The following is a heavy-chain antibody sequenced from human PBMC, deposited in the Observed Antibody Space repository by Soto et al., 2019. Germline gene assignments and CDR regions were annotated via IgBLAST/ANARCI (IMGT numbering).Heavy chain of an antibody. CDR2: IYYSGST. D-gene: IGHD3-10*01. CDR1: GGSISSSSYY. CDR3: ATMVRGFVGWFDP. Sequence: QLQLQESGPGLVKPSETLSLTCTVSGGSISSSSYYWGWIRQPPGKGLEWIGSIYYSGSTYYNPSLKSRAPISVATSKNQLRLKLGSVPAAGAAGYYCATMVRGFVGWFDPWGQGTLVTVSS. J-gene: IGHJ5*02. V-gene: IGHV4-39*01.